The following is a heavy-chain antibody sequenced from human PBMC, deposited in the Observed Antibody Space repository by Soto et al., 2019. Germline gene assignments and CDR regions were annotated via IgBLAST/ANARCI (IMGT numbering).Heavy chain of an antibody. CDR3: ARSATYYYDSSGPSYFDY. CDR2: VYYSGST. V-gene: IGHV4-30-4*01. CDR1: GGSISSGDYY. D-gene: IGHD3-22*01. Sequence: QVQLQESGPGLVKPSQTLSLTCTVSGGSISSGDYYWSWIRQPPGKGLEWIGYVYYSGSTYYNPSPKSPGTFSVDTCYYRFSLKLSSVTAADPAVYYCARSATYYYDSSGPSYFDYWGQGTLVTVSS. J-gene: IGHJ4*02.